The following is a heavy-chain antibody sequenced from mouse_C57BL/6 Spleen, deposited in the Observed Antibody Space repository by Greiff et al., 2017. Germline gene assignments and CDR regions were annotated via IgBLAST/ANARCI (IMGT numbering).Heavy chain of an antibody. Sequence: VQLQQSGAELVKPGASVKLSCKASGYTFTEYTIHWVKQRSGQGLEWIGWFYPGSGSIKYNEKFKDKATLTADKSSSTVYMELSRLTSEDSAFYFCARHEEGGLYSNYFYYFDYWGQGTTLTVSS. CDR3: ARHEEGGLYSNYFYYFDY. D-gene: IGHD2-5*01. J-gene: IGHJ2*01. V-gene: IGHV1-62-2*01. CDR2: FYPGSGSI. CDR1: GYTFTEYT.